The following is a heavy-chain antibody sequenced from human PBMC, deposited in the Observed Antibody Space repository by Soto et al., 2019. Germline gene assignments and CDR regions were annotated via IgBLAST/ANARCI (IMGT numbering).Heavy chain of an antibody. CDR3: ASGRITMVRGANRSYYYYYYMDV. J-gene: IGHJ6*03. CDR2: INHSGST. CDR1: GGSFSGYY. Sequence: PSETLSLTCAVYGGSFSGYYLSWIRQPPGKGLEWIGEINHSGSTNYNPSLKSRVTISVDTSKNQFSLKLSSVTAADTAVYYCASGRITMVRGANRSYYYYYYMDVWGKRTTVTVSS. D-gene: IGHD3-10*01. V-gene: IGHV4-34*01.